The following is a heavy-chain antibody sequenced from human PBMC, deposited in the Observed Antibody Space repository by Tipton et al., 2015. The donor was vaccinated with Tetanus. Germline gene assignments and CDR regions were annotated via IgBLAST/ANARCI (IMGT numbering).Heavy chain of an antibody. V-gene: IGHV1-8*01. CDR2: MNPNSGNT. D-gene: IGHD2-15*01. J-gene: IGHJ3*02. Sequence: QLVQSGAEVKKPGASVKVSCKASGYTFTSYDINWVRQATGQGLEWMGWMNPNSGNTGYAQKFQGRVTMTRNTSISTAYMELSSLRSEDAAVYYCARTSPRYCSGGSCYHHAFDIWGQGTMVTVSS. CDR1: GYTFTSYD. CDR3: ARTSPRYCSGGSCYHHAFDI.